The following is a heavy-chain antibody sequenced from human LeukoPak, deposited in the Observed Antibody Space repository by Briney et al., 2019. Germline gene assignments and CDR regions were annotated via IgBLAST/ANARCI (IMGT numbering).Heavy chain of an antibody. J-gene: IGHJ4*02. CDR3: SRYPHNWNGPFDY. Sequence: GGSLRLSCAPSGFTFSEFWMHWVPQAPGKGLVGVSRINKDGSNTGYADSVKGRFTISRDNAKNTLYLQMDRLRADDTAVSYCSRYPHNWNGPFDYWVRGTLVTDSS. CDR1: GFTFSEFW. D-gene: IGHD1-20*01. CDR2: INKDGSNT. V-gene: IGHV3-74*01.